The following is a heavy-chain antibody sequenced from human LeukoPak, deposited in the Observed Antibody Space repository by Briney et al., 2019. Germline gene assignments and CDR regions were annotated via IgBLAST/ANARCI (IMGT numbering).Heavy chain of an antibody. CDR3: ARDGGIAAAGYYFDY. Sequence: GGSLRLSCAASGFTFSSYSMNWVRQAPGKGLEWVSYISSSSSTIYYADSVKGRFTIYRDNAKNSLYLQMNSLRAEDTAVYYCARDGGIAAAGYYFDYWGQGTLVTVSS. CDR1: GFTFSSYS. CDR2: ISSSSSTI. J-gene: IGHJ4*02. D-gene: IGHD6-13*01. V-gene: IGHV3-48*01.